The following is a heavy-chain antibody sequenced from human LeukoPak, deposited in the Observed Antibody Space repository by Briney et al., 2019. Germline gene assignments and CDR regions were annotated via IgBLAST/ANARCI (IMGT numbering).Heavy chain of an antibody. CDR2: VYYTGST. V-gene: IGHV4-59*08. CDR3: ARHFAYSSSSYFDY. D-gene: IGHD6-6*01. J-gene: IGHJ4*02. Sequence: SETLSLTCSVSGGSVSNYYWSWIRQPPGKGLEWIAYVYYTGSTNYNPSLKSRVTMFEDKSKNQFSLRLYSVTVADTAVYYCARHFAYSSSSYFDYWGQGSLVTVSS. CDR1: GGSVSNYY.